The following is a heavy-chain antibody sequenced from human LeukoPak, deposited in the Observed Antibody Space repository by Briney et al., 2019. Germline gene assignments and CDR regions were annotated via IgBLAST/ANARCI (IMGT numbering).Heavy chain of an antibody. CDR2: ISYDGSNK. CDR1: GFTFSSYA. V-gene: IGHV3-30*01. D-gene: IGHD6-13*01. Sequence: GGSLRLSCAASGFTFSSYAMHWVRQAPGKGLEWVAVISYDGSNKYYADSVKGRFTISRDNSESTLYLQMNSLRTEDTALFYCARDRIAATVTDWFESWGQGTLVTVSA. CDR3: ARDRIAATVTDWFES. J-gene: IGHJ5*01.